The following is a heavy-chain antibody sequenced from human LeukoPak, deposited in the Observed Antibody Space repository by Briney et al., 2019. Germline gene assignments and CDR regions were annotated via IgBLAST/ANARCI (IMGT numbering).Heavy chain of an antibody. J-gene: IGHJ4*02. D-gene: IGHD1-26*01. CDR1: GFTFSSYA. Sequence: GGSLRLSCAASGFTFSSYAMSWVRQAPGKGLEWVSAFSGGVTPYYAGSVQGRFTISRDNSINTLFLQMNSLRADDTAVYYCVRDKIVGPTLLDSWGQGTLVTVSS. CDR2: FSGGVTP. V-gene: IGHV3-23*01. CDR3: VRDKIVGPTLLDS.